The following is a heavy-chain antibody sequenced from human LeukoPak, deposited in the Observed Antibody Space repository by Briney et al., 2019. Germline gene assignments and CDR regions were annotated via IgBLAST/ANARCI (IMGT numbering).Heavy chain of an antibody. CDR3: ARSSRSSGWYY. CDR1: GGSISSYY. V-gene: IGHV4-59*08. CDR2: IYYSGST. D-gene: IGHD6-19*01. Sequence: PSETRSLTCTVSGGSISSYYWSWIRQPPGKVLEWIGYIYYSGSTNYNPSLKSRVTISVDTSKTQFSLKLSSVTAADTAVYYCARSSRSSGWYYWGQGTLVTVSS. J-gene: IGHJ4*02.